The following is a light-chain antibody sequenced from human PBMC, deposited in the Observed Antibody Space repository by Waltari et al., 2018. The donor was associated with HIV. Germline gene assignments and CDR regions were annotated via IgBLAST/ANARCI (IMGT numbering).Light chain of an antibody. CDR2: DVS. J-gene: IGLJ1*01. CDR3: SSYTSSSTYV. CDR1: SSDVGGYNS. Sequence: QSALTQPASVSGSPGQSIAISCTGTSSDVGGYNSFYCYQQHPGKVPKLMIFDVSNRPSGVSHRFSGSKSGNTASLTISGLQAEDEADYYCSSYTSSSTYVFGTGTKVTVL. V-gene: IGLV2-14*03.